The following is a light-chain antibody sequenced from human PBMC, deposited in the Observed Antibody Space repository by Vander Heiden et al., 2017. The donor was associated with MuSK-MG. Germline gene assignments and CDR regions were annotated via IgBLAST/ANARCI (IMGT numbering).Light chain of an antibody. Sequence: EIVLTQSPGTLSLSPGERATLSCRASQSTSSSYLAWYQQKPGQAPRLLIYAASSRATGIPDRFSGSGSATDFTLSISILDPEDFAVYYCQQDCSSLETFGQGTKVEIK. CDR3: QQDCSSLET. CDR2: AAS. V-gene: IGKV3-20*01. J-gene: IGKJ1*01. CDR1: QSTSSSY.